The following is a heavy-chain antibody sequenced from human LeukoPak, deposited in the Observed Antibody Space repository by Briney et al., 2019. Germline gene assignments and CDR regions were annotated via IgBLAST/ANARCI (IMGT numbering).Heavy chain of an antibody. CDR3: ARTEPYYDSSGYLFQH. D-gene: IGHD3-22*01. Sequence: ASVKVSCKASGYTLTGYYMHWVRQAPGQGLEWMGWINPNSGGTNYAQKFQGRVTMTRDTSISTAYMELSRLRSDDTAVYYCARTEPYYDSSGYLFQHWGQGTLVTVSS. CDR1: GYTLTGYY. V-gene: IGHV1-2*02. J-gene: IGHJ1*01. CDR2: INPNSGGT.